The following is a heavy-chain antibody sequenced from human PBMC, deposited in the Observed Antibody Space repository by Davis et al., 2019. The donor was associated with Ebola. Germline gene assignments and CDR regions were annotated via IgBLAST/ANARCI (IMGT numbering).Heavy chain of an antibody. CDR1: GYSISSGYY. J-gene: IGHJ4*02. CDR3: ARHPALYY. D-gene: IGHD2-15*01. CDR2: IYLTGKT. V-gene: IGHV4-38-2*02. Sequence: GSLRLSCTVSGYSISSGYYWGWIRQPPGKGLEWIGSIYLTGKTYYNPSLKSRVTLSVDKSKNQFSLKVSSVTDADTAVYFCARHPALYYWGQGTLVTVSS.